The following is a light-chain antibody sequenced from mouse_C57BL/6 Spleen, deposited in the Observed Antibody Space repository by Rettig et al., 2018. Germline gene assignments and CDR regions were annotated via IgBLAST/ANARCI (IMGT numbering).Light chain of an antibody. CDR1: SSINY. J-gene: IGKJ1*01. CDR2: DTS. Sequence: CSASSSINYMHWYQQKPGTSPKRWIYDTSKLASGVPARFSGSGSGTSYSLTISSMEAEDAATYYCHQRSSWTFGGGTKLEIK. V-gene: IGKV4-70*01. CDR3: HQRSSWT.